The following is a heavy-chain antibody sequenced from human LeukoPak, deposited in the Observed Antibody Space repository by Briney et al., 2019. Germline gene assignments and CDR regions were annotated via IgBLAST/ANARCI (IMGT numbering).Heavy chain of an antibody. J-gene: IGHJ6*03. V-gene: IGHV1-2*02. D-gene: IGHD3-22*01. CDR1: GYTFTGYY. CDR3: ARDGYYDSSGYYYYYMDV. CDR2: INPNSGGT. Sequence: ASVKVSCKASGYTFTGYYMHWVRQAPGQGLEWMGWINPNSGGTNYAQKFQGRVTMTRDTSISTAYMELSRLRSDDTAVYYCARDGYYDSSGYYYYYMDVWAKGPRSPSP.